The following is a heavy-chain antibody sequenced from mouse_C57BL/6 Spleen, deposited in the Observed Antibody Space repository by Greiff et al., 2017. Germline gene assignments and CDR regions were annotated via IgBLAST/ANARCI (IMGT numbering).Heavy chain of an antibody. CDR3: ARGGDMSPYYFDY. V-gene: IGHV2-9-1*01. D-gene: IGHD2-3*01. Sequence: VKLVESGPGLVAPSQSLSITCTVSGFSFTSYAISWVRQPPGKGLEWLGVIWTGGGTNYNSALKSRLSISKDNSKSQVFLKMNSLQTDDTARYYCARGGDMSPYYFDYWGQGTTLTVSS. CDR2: IWTGGGT. CDR1: GFSFTSYA. J-gene: IGHJ2*01.